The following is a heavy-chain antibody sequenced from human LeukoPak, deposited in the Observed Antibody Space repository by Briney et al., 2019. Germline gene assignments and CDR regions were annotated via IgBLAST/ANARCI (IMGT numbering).Heavy chain of an antibody. CDR1: GFTFSSYA. Sequence: GGSLRLSCAASGFTFSSYAMSWVRQAPGKGLEWVGRTRNKANSYTTEYAASVKGRFTISRDDSKNSLYLQMNSLKTEDTAVYYCARDLLSAAAGTGDVWGQGTTVTVSS. J-gene: IGHJ6*02. V-gene: IGHV3-72*01. CDR3: ARDLLSAAAGTGDV. CDR2: TRNKANSYTT. D-gene: IGHD6-13*01.